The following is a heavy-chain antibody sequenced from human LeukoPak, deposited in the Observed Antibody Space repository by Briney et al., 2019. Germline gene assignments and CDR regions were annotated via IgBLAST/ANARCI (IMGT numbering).Heavy chain of an antibody. CDR3: ARDSRGFGELFLW. Sequence: VASVKVSCKASGGTFSSYAISWVRQAPGQGLEWMGGIIPIFGTANYAQKFQGRVTITADESTSTAYMELSSLRSDDTAVYYCARDSRGFGELFLWWGQGTLVTVSS. D-gene: IGHD3-10*01. CDR2: IIPIFGTA. J-gene: IGHJ4*02. V-gene: IGHV1-69*13. CDR1: GGTFSSYA.